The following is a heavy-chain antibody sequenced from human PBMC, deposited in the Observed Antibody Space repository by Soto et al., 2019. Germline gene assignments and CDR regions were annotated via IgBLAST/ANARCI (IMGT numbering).Heavy chain of an antibody. D-gene: IGHD2-8*01. V-gene: IGHV1-69*02. CDR3: ERISPGGGISNGY. Sequence: QVQLVQSGAEVKKPGSSVKVSCKASGGTFSSYTISWVRQAPGQGLEWMGRIIPILGIANYAQKFQGRVTITADKTSGTAKREPRSPGLWDTAGDFCERISPGGGISNGYWGQGTLVTVSS. J-gene: IGHJ4*02. CDR2: IIPILGIA. CDR1: GGTFSSYT.